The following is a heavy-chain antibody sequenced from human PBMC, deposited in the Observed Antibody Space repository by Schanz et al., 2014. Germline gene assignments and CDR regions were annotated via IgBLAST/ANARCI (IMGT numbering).Heavy chain of an antibody. CDR1: GFTLSNYW. Sequence: EVQLVESGGGLVQPGGSLRLSCAASGFTLSNYWMHWVRQAPGKGLVWVSRINSDETTTTYADSVKGRFTISRDNSKNTLSLLVNSLRGEDTATYYCAKAFRTTKYYGMDVWGQGTTVTVS. CDR2: INSDETTT. J-gene: IGHJ6*02. CDR3: AKAFRTTKYYGMDV. V-gene: IGHV3-74*01. D-gene: IGHD1-1*01.